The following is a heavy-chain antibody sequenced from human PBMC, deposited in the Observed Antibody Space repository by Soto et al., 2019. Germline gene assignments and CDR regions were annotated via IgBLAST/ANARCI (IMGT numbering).Heavy chain of an antibody. J-gene: IGHJ6*03. Sequence: GGSLRLSCAASGFTFTNYGMHWVRQAPGKGLEWVAAISYDGSDKYYADSVKGRFTISRDNSKNTLYLLINSLRGDDTAVYYCAKVGGRGTSGWYGPYYYYYMDVWGKGTTVTVSS. D-gene: IGHD6-19*01. CDR2: ISYDGSDK. V-gene: IGHV3-30*18. CDR3: AKVGGRGTSGWYGPYYYYYMDV. CDR1: GFTFTNYG.